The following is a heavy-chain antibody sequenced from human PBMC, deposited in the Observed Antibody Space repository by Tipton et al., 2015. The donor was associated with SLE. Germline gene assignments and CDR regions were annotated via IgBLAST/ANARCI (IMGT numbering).Heavy chain of an antibody. CDR3: ARHWGGYADY. V-gene: IGHV4-39*07. Sequence: TLSLTCTVYGGSLSGYWWSWIRQPPGKGLEWIGSIYYSGSTYYNPSLKSRVTISVDTSKNQFSLKLSSVTAADTAVYYCARHWGGYADYWGQGTLVTVSS. CDR2: IYYSGST. J-gene: IGHJ4*02. CDR1: GGSLSGYW. D-gene: IGHD5-12*01.